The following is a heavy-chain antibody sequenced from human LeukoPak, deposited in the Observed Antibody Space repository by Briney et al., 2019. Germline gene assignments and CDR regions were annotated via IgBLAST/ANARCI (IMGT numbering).Heavy chain of an antibody. CDR3: ATYYYDSSGYYGGFDY. D-gene: IGHD3-22*01. J-gene: IGHJ4*02. CDR2: MNPNSGNT. CDR1: GYTFTSYD. Sequence: ASVKVSCKASGYTFTSYDINWVRQATGQGLEWMGWMNPNSGNTGYAQKFQGRVTMTGNTSISTAYMELSSLRSEDTAVYYCATYYYDSSGYYGGFDYWGQGTLVTVSS. V-gene: IGHV1-8*01.